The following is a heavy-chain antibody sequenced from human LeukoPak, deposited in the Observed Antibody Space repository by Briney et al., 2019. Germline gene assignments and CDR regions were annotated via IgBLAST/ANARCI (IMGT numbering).Heavy chain of an antibody. CDR2: INHSGST. CDR3: ARGGVKTYYYDSSGYYPRGRTRAVGY. D-gene: IGHD3-22*01. CDR1: GGSFSGYY. V-gene: IGHV4-34*01. J-gene: IGHJ4*02. Sequence: PSETLSFTCAVYGGSFSGYYWSWIRQPPGKGLEWIGEINHSGSTNYNPSLKSRVTISVDTSKNQFSLKLSSVTAADTAVYYCARGGVKTYYYDSSGYYPRGRTRAVGYWGQGTLVTVSS.